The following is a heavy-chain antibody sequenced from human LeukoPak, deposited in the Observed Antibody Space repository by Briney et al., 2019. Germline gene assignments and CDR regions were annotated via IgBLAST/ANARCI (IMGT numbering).Heavy chain of an antibody. J-gene: IGHJ4*02. D-gene: IGHD5-12*01. CDR2: ISASGGST. CDR1: GFTVSSCA. Sequence: QPGGSLRLSCAVSGFTVSSCAMSWVRQAPGKGLRWVSSISASGGSTYYADSVKGRFTISRDKSKNTVYLQMNSLRADDTAVYYCAKRSGPLDYWGQGTLVTVSS. V-gene: IGHV3-23*01. CDR3: AKRSGPLDY.